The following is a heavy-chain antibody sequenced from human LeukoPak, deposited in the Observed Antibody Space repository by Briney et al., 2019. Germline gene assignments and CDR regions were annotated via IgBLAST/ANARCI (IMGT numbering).Heavy chain of an antibody. V-gene: IGHV4-39*01. J-gene: IGHJ4*02. D-gene: IGHD6-19*01. Sequence: SETLSLTCTVSRGSISSTSYYWGWIRQPPGKGLEWIGSIYYSGSTYYNPSLKSRVTISVDTSKNQFSLQLSSVTAADTAVYYCAGMGSSGWYGSTDYWGRGTLVTVSS. CDR3: AGMGSSGWYGSTDY. CDR1: RGSISSTSYY. CDR2: IYYSGST.